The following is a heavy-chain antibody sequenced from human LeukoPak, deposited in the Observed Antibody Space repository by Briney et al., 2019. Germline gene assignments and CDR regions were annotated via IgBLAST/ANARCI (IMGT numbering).Heavy chain of an antibody. D-gene: IGHD3-3*01. CDR1: GFIFSDHW. CDR3: VRERNNFWSGHHSIFDS. Sequence: GSLRLSCAASGFIFSDHWMHWVRQAPGKALVWLSRINNDGSSTIYADSVKGRFTFSRDNAENTLFLEMSSLRVEDTAVYYCVRERNNFWSGHHSIFDSWGQGTLVTVSS. V-gene: IGHV3-74*01. CDR2: INNDGSST. J-gene: IGHJ4*02.